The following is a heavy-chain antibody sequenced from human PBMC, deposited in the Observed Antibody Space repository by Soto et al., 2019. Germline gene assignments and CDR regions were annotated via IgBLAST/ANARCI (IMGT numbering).Heavy chain of an antibody. V-gene: IGHV3-21*01. J-gene: IGHJ6*02. CDR1: GFTFSSYS. CDR3: ARDQDLIGEGEDGMDV. D-gene: IGHD3-3*01. CDR2: ISSSSSYI. Sequence: EVQLVESGGGLVKPGGYLRLSCAASGFTFSSYSMNWVRQAPGKGLEWVSSISSSSSYIYYADSVKGRFTISRDNAKNSLYLQMNSLRAEDTAVYYCARDQDLIGEGEDGMDVWGQGTTVTVSS.